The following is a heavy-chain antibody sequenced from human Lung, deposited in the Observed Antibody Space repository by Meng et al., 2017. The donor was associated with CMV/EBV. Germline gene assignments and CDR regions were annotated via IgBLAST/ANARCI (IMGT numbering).Heavy chain of an antibody. V-gene: IGHV3-23*03. CDR3: AKGKWGGYYYYYGMDV. CDR2: IYSGDDST. J-gene: IGHJ6*02. CDR1: GFTFSTFA. Sequence: GESXKISCAASGFTFSTFAMSWVRQAPGKGLQWVSVIYSGDDSTYYADSVKGRFTISRDNSKNMLYLQMNSLRAEDSAVYFCAKGKWGGYYYYYGMDVWGLGTTVTVSS. D-gene: IGHD1-26*01.